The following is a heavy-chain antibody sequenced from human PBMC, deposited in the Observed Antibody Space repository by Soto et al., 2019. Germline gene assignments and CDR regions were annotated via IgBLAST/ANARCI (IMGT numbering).Heavy chain of an antibody. V-gene: IGHV1-8*01. CDR2: MNPNSGNT. Sequence: ASVKVSCKASGYTFTSYDINWVRQATGQGLEWMGWMNPNSGNTGYAQKFQGRVTMTRNTSISTAYMELGSLRSEDTAVYYCARSSYLRFLEWREAYYYYYMDVWGKGTTVTVSS. D-gene: IGHD3-3*01. CDR3: ARSSYLRFLEWREAYYYYYMDV. J-gene: IGHJ6*03. CDR1: GYTFTSYD.